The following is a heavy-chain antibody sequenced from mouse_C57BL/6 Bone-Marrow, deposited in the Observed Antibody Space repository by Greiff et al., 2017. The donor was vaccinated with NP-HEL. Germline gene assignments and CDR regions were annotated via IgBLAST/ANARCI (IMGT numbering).Heavy chain of an antibody. D-gene: IGHD2-3*01. J-gene: IGHJ4*01. CDR1: GYTFTSYW. CDR3: ARVGSYDGHYEDYYAMDY. CDR2: IDPSDSYT. Sequence: QVQLQQPGAELVKPGASVKLSCKASGYTFTSYWMQWVKQRPGQGLEWIGEIDPSDSYTHCCLKFKGKATLTVDTSSSTAYMQRSSLTSEDSAVYYCARVGSYDGHYEDYYAMDYWGQGTSVTVSS. V-gene: IGHV1-50*01.